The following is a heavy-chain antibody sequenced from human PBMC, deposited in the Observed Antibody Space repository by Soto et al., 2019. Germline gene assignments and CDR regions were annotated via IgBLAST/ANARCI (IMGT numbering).Heavy chain of an antibody. CDR3: ARADFSGSPDX. CDR1: GGSISRGGYS. V-gene: IGHV4-30-2*01. Sequence: PSETLSLTCAVSGGSISRGGYSWSWIRQPLGKGLEWIGYIYHSGSTYYNPSLKSRVTISVDRSKNQFSLKLSSVTAADTAVYYCARADFSGSPDXWGQGTLVTVSS. CDR2: IYHSGST. J-gene: IGHJ4*02. D-gene: IGHD3-10*01.